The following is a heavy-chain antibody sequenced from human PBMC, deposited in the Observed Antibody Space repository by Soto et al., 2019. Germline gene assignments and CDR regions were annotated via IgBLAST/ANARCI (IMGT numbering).Heavy chain of an antibody. CDR3: ARESEDLTSNFDY. Sequence: GGSLRLSCAASGFTVSSNYMSWVRQAPGKGLEWVSVIYSGGSTYYADSVRGRFTISRDNSKNTLYLQMNSLSAEDTAVYYCARESEDLTSNFDYWGQGTLVTVSS. J-gene: IGHJ4*02. CDR2: IYSGGST. CDR1: GFTVSSNY. V-gene: IGHV3-53*01.